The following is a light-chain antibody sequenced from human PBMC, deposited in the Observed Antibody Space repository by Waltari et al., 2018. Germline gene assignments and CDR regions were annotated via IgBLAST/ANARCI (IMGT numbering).Light chain of an antibody. J-gene: IGKJ2*03. CDR3: QKYSSSPYS. CDR1: QGVSSY. Sequence: VILTQSPATLSLSPGERATLSCRASQGVSSYLAWYQQKPGQAPRLLIYGATSRATGIPDRFSGSGSGTEFTLTISSLEPEDFAVYYCQKYSSSPYSFGQGTKVEIK. V-gene: IGKV3-20*01. CDR2: GAT.